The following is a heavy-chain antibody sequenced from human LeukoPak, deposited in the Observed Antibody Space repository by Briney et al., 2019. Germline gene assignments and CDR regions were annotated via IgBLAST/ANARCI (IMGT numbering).Heavy chain of an antibody. CDR1: GGSISSYY. CDR3: ARLSAWGSGSSRQFYFDY. J-gene: IGHJ4*02. CDR2: IYYTGST. D-gene: IGHD3-10*01. Sequence: SETLSLTCTVSGGSISSYYWSWIRQPPGKGLEWIAYIYYTGSTNYNPSLNSRVTISVDTSKNQFSLKLSSVTAADAAVYYCARLSAWGSGSSRQFYFDYWGQGTLVTVSS. V-gene: IGHV4-59*08.